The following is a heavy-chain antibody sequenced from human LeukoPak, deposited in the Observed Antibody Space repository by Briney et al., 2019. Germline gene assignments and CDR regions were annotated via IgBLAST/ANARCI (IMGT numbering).Heavy chain of an antibody. Sequence: SQTLSLTCTVSGGSISSGDYYWSWIRQPPGKGLEWIGEINHSGSTNYNPSLKSRVTISVDTSKNQFSLKLSSVTAADTAVYYCARGIVRGVYPPWYFDLWGRGTLVTVSS. D-gene: IGHD3-10*01. CDR3: ARGIVRGVYPPWYFDL. J-gene: IGHJ2*01. CDR2: INHSGST. V-gene: IGHV4-30-2*01. CDR1: GGSISSGDYY.